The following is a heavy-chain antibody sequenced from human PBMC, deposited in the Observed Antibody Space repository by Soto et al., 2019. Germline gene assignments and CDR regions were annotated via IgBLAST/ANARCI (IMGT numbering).Heavy chain of an antibody. CDR1: GGTSSSYA. V-gene: IGHV1-69*13. CDR2: IIPIFGTA. CDR3: ARDYYGSGSYYKPFDY. J-gene: IGHJ4*02. D-gene: IGHD3-10*01. Sequence: SVKFSCKASGGTSSSYAISWVRQDPGQGLEWMGGIIPIFGTANYAQKFQGRVTITADESTSTAYMELSSLRSEDTAVYYCARDYYGSGSYYKPFDYWGQGTLVTVSS.